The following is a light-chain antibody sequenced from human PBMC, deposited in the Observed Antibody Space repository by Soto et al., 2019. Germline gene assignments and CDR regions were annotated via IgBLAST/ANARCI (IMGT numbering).Light chain of an antibody. J-gene: IGKJ2*01. CDR1: QSVRSSY. Sequence: EIVLTQSPGTLSLSPGQRATLSCRASQSVRSSYLAWYQQKPGQAPRLLIYGASSRATGIPDRFRGSGSGTDFTLTISRLEPEDFAVYYCQQYGSSPETFGQGTKVEIK. V-gene: IGKV3-20*01. CDR2: GAS. CDR3: QQYGSSPET.